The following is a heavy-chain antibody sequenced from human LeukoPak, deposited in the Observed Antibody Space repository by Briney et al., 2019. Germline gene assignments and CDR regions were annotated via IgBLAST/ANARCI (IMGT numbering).Heavy chain of an antibody. V-gene: IGHV3-11*04. J-gene: IGHJ4*02. Sequence: GGSLRLSCAASGFTFSSYYMSWIRQAPGKGLEWVSYISSSGNTIYYADSVKGRFTISRDNAKKPLYLQMNSLRAEDTAVYYCARDRSGSYYGGENYFDYWGQGTLVTVSS. CDR1: GFTFSSYY. D-gene: IGHD1-26*01. CDR3: ARDRSGSYYGGENYFDY. CDR2: ISSSGNTI.